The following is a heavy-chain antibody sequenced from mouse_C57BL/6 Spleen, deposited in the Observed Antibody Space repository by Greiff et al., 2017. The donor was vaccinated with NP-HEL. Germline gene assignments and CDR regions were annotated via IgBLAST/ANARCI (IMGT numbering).Heavy chain of an antibody. V-gene: IGHV1-52*01. D-gene: IGHD1-1*01. Sequence: QVQLQQPGAELVRPGSSVKLSCKASGYTFTSYWMHWVKQRPIQGLEWIGNIDPSDSETHYNQKFKDKATLTVDKPSSTAYMQLSSLTSEDSAVYYCASYYYGSSYLFAYWGQGTLVTVSA. CDR3: ASYYYGSSYLFAY. J-gene: IGHJ3*01. CDR2: IDPSDSET. CDR1: GYTFTSYW.